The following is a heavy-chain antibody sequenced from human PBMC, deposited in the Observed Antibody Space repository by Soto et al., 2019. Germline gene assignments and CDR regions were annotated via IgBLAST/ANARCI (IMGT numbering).Heavy chain of an antibody. CDR3: ARGIATGQLDP. CDR2: INPDNGNT. V-gene: IGHV1-3*01. Sequence: ASVQVSCKASRYTSTRYTMNWVSQAPGQRLEWMGWINPDNGNTKSSQKFQDRVSITRDTSARTAYMDLSSLRSEDTAVYYCARGIATGQLDPWGQGTLVTVSS. D-gene: IGHD2-15*01. J-gene: IGHJ5*02. CDR1: RYTSTRYT.